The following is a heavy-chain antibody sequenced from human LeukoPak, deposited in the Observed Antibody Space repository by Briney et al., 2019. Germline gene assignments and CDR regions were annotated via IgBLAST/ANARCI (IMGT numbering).Heavy chain of an antibody. J-gene: IGHJ3*02. CDR3: AKCEGSYGNDALDI. V-gene: IGHV3-23*01. D-gene: IGHD5-18*01. CDR1: GFTFTNYA. CDR2: IRGGGGVT. Sequence: GGSLRLSCAASGFTFTNYAMNWVRQAPGKGPEWVSYIRGGGGVTHYADSVRGRFTISRDNSNNILYLQMSSLRAEDTAVYYCAKCEGSYGNDALDIWGQGTMVTVS.